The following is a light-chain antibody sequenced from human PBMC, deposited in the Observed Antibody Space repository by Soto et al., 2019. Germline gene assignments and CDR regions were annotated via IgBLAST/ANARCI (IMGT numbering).Light chain of an antibody. CDR3: SSFTSKSTLI. CDR2: NVN. V-gene: IGLV2-18*02. Sequence: QSALIQPPSVSGSPGQSVTISCTGTSSDVGSYDYVSWYQQHPGTVPKPMIYNVNTQPSGVPDRFSGSKSGNTASMTISGLQAEDEAHYYCSSFTSKSTLIFGGGTKVTVL. J-gene: IGLJ2*01. CDR1: SSDVGSYDY.